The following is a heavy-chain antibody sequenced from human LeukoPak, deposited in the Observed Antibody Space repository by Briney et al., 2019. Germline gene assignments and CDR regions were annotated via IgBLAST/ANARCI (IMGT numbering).Heavy chain of an antibody. CDR3: ARGLYRGIAAAGDY. V-gene: IGHV4-34*01. CDR2: INHSGST. J-gene: IGHJ4*02. Sequence: SETLSLTCAVYGGSFSGYHWSWIRQPPGKGLEWIGEINHSGSTNYNPSLKSRVTISVDTSKNQFSLKLSSVTAADTAVYYCARGLYRGIAAAGDYWGQGTLVTVSS. D-gene: IGHD6-13*01. CDR1: GGSFSGYH.